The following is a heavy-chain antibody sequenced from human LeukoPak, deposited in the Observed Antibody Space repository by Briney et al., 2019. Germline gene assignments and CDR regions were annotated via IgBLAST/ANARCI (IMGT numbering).Heavy chain of an antibody. Sequence: ASVKLSSTASGDTFSTSDINWVRQATRQGLEWMGWMNPNSGKTGSAQKFQGRLTMTKNTSTSTAYMEVTGLKFEDTAIYYCARGRPGPAGAGTYDFWGQGTLITVSS. CDR2: MNPNSGKT. CDR3: ARGRPGPAGAGTYDF. V-gene: IGHV1-8*01. D-gene: IGHD6-13*01. CDR1: GDTFSTSD. J-gene: IGHJ4*02.